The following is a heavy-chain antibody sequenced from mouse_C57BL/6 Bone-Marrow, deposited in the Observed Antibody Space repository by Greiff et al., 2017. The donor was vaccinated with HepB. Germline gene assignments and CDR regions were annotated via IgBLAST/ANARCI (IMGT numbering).Heavy chain of an antibody. J-gene: IGHJ2*01. V-gene: IGHV1-69*01. Sequence: VQLQQPGAELVMPGASAKLSCKASGYTFTSYWMHWVKQRPGQGLEWIGEIDPSDSYTNYNQKFKGKSTLTVDKSSSTAYMQLSSLTSEDSAVYYCARDDGSSYFDYWGQGTTLTVSS. D-gene: IGHD1-1*01. CDR1: GYTFTSYW. CDR2: IDPSDSYT. CDR3: ARDDGSSYFDY.